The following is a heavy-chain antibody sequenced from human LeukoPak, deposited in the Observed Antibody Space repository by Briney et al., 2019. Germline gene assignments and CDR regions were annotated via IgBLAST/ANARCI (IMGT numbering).Heavy chain of an antibody. Sequence: PSETLSLTCAVYGGSLSGFYWSWVRQAPGKGLEWVSAISGSGGSTYYADSVKGRFTISRDNSKNTLYLQMNSLRAEDTAVYYCAKDTPTTGYHLDSWGQGTLVTVSS. J-gene: IGHJ4*02. D-gene: IGHD1-1*01. CDR3: AKDTPTTGYHLDS. CDR2: ISGSGGST. CDR1: GGSLSGFY. V-gene: IGHV3-23*01.